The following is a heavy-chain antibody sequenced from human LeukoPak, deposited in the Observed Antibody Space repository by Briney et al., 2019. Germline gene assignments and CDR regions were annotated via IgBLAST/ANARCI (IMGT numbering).Heavy chain of an antibody. CDR2: ISAYNGNT. CDR1: GYTFTIYG. D-gene: IGHD2-2*01. J-gene: IGHJ6*02. Sequence: GASVTVSFTASGYTFTIYGISWVRQAPGQGLEWMGWISAYNGNTNYAQKLQGRVTITTDTSTSTAYMELRSLRSDDTAVYYCARVPPTCSSTSCNYYYYGMDVRGQGTTVTVSS. V-gene: IGHV1-18*01. CDR3: ARVPPTCSSTSCNYYYYGMDV.